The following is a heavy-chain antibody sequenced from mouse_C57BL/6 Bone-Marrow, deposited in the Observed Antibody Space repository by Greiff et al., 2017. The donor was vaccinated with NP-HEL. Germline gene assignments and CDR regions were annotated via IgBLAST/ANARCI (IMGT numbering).Heavy chain of an antibody. J-gene: IGHJ3*01. CDR1: GYTFTDYN. V-gene: IGHV1-22*01. D-gene: IGHD2-2*01. CDR3: AREQGYDGFAY. Sequence: EVQLQESGPELVKPGASVKMSCKASGYTFTDYNMHWVKQSHGKSLEWIGYINPNNGGTSYNQKFKGKATLTVNKSSSTAYMELRSLTSEDSAVYYCAREQGYDGFAYWGQGTLVTVSA. CDR2: INPNNGGT.